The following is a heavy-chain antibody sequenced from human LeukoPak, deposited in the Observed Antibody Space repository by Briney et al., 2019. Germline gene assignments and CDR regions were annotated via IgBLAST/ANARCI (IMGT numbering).Heavy chain of an antibody. V-gene: IGHV4-4*07. CDR2: IYTSGST. J-gene: IGHJ4*02. CDR1: GGSISSYY. D-gene: IGHD6-13*01. CDR3: ARDLSPAARGKYSSSWYPSSAFDY. Sequence: SETLSLTCTVSGGSISSYYWSWIRQPAGEGLEWIGRIYTSGSTNYNPSLKSRVTMSVDTSKNQFSLKLSSVTAADTAVYYCARDLSPAARGKYSSSWYPSSAFDYWGQGTLVTVSS.